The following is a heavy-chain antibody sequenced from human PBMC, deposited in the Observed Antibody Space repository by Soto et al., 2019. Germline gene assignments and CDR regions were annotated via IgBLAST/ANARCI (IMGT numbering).Heavy chain of an antibody. J-gene: IGHJ3*02. CDR3: ARGHVLLWFGESYDAFDI. D-gene: IGHD3-10*01. Sequence: QVQLVQSGAEVKKPGASVKVSCKASGYTFTGYYMHWVRQAPGQGLEWMGWINPNSGGTNYAQKFEGWVTMTRDTSISTAYMELSRLRSDDTAVYYCARGHVLLWFGESYDAFDIWGRGTMVTVSS. V-gene: IGHV1-2*04. CDR1: GYTFTGYY. CDR2: INPNSGGT.